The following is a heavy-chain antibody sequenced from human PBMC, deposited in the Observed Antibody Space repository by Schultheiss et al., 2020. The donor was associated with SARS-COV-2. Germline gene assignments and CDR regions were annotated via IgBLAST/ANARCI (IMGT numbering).Heavy chain of an antibody. D-gene: IGHD4-11*01. V-gene: IGHV3-23*01. Sequence: GGSLRLSCAASGFTFSSYWMHWVRQAPGKGLEWVSAISGSGGSTYYADSVKGRFTISRDNSKNTLYLQMNSLRAEDTAVYYCAKDLLDYSNYITPSGMDVWGQGTTVTVSS. J-gene: IGHJ6*02. CDR1: GFTFSSYW. CDR2: ISGSGGST. CDR3: AKDLLDYSNYITPSGMDV.